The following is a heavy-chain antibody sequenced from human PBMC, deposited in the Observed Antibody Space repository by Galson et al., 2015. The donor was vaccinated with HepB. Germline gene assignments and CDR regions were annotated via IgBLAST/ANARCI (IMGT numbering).Heavy chain of an antibody. CDR2: ISSYNGNA. CDR3: AKDHTVTTKNWFDP. J-gene: IGHJ5*02. V-gene: IGHV1-18*01. CDR1: GYKFTNYG. D-gene: IGHD4-17*01. Sequence: SVKVSCKASGYKFTNYGINWERQAPGQGPEWMGWISSYNGNANYAQKFQGRVTMTTDTSTSTAYMELRSLRSDDTAVYYCAKDHTVTTKNWFDPWGQGTLVTVSS.